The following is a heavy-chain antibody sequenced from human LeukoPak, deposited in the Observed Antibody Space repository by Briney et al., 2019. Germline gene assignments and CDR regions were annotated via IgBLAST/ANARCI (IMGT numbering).Heavy chain of an antibody. CDR1: GYTFTDYY. J-gene: IGHJ4*02. V-gene: IGHV1-2*02. CDR3: ARDPAQYNSAEIDF. Sequence: ASVEVSCKASGYTFTDYYLHWVRQVPGEGLEWMGWINPNSGGTNYAQKFQGRVTMTKNTSITTAYMELSSLRSDDTAVFFCARDPAQYNSAEIDFWGQGTLVTVSS. D-gene: IGHD6-25*01. CDR2: INPNSGGT.